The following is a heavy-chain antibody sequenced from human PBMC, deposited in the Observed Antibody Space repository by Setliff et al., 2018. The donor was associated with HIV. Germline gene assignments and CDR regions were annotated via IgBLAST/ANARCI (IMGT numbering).Heavy chain of an antibody. CDR2: IKQDESER. V-gene: IGHV3-7*03. Sequence: LRLSCAASGFTFGRHWMSWVRQAPGKGLEWVANIKQDESERFYVDPVRGRFTISRDDAKSSLFLQMNSLRPEDTAVYYCVRSELLGRRYHFDYWGPGTLVTVSS. D-gene: IGHD7-27*01. CDR3: VRSELLGRRYHFDY. CDR1: GFTFGRHW. J-gene: IGHJ4*02.